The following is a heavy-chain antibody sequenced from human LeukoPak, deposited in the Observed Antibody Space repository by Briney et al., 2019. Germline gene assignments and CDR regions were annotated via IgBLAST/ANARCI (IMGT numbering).Heavy chain of an antibody. V-gene: IGHV3-48*03. Sequence: GGSLRLSCAASGFTFSSYEMNWVRPAPGKGLEWVSYISSSGSTIYYADSVKGRFTISRDNAKNSLYLQMNSLRAEDTAVYYCARGGEWFAAGGVFDYWGQGTLVTVSS. D-gene: IGHD2-8*01. CDR2: ISSSGSTI. CDR1: GFTFSSYE. CDR3: ARGGEWFAAGGVFDY. J-gene: IGHJ4*02.